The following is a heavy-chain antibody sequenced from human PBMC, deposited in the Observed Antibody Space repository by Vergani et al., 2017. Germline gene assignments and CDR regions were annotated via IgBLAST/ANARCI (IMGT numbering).Heavy chain of an antibody. CDR3: ARDLFYYDSSGYYSGFFDY. CDR1: GFTFSSYS. D-gene: IGHD3-22*01. CDR2: ISSSSSYI. V-gene: IGHV3-21*01. Sequence: EVHLLESGGGQVEAGGSLRLSCAASGFTFSSYSMNWVRQAPGKGLEWVSSISSSSSYIYYADSVKGRFTISRDNAKNSLYLQMNSLRAEDTAVYYCARDLFYYDSSGYYSGFFDYWGQGTLVTVSS. J-gene: IGHJ4*02.